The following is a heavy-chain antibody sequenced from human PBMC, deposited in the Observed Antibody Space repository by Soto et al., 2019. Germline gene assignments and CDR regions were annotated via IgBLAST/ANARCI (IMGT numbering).Heavy chain of an antibody. CDR3: AKIQYSSATGRRNYYYYGMDV. CDR2: ISGSGGST. CDR1: GFTFSSYA. D-gene: IGHD6-25*01. V-gene: IGHV3-23*01. J-gene: IGHJ6*02. Sequence: GGSLRLSCAASGFTFSSYAMSWVRQAPGKGLEWVSAISGSGGSTYYADSVKGRFTISRDNSKNTLYLQMNSLRAEDTAVYYCAKIQYSSATGRRNYYYYGMDVWGQGTTVTVSS.